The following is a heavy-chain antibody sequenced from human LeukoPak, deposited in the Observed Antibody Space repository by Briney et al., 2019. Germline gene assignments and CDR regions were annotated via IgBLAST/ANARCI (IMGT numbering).Heavy chain of an antibody. CDR1: GFTFSSYA. Sequence: GGSLRLSCAASGFTFSSYAMHWVRQAPGKGLEWVAVISYDGSNKYYADSVKGRFTISRDNSKNTLYLQMNSLRAEDTAVYYCASIVVVAAADAFDIWGQGTLVTVSS. V-gene: IGHV3-30*04. J-gene: IGHJ3*02. CDR2: ISYDGSNK. D-gene: IGHD2-15*01. CDR3: ASIVVVAAADAFDI.